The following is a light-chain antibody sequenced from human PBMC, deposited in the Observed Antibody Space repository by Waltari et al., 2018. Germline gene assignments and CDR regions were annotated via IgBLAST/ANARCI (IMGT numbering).Light chain of an antibody. V-gene: IGLV1-44*01. CDR1: SSNIGSNA. Sequence: QSVLTQPPSASGPPGQRVTIPCSGSSSNIGSNAVTWYQTPPGTAPQLPIYSNNKRPSGVPDRFSGSKSGTSASLAISGLLSQDEADYYGAAWDDSLDGSWVFGGGTKLTVL. J-gene: IGLJ3*02. CDR3: AAWDDSLDGSWV. CDR2: SNN.